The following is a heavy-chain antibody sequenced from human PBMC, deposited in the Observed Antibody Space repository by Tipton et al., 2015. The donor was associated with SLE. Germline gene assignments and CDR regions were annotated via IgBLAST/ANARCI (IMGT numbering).Heavy chain of an antibody. V-gene: IGHV4-61*09. CDR1: GASVSRSAYY. J-gene: IGHJ3*02. Sequence: TLSLTCTVSGASVSRSAYYWSWIRQPAGKGLEWIGHISTSGNTNYNPSLKSRVTTSVDTSKQQFSLRLTSVTAADTAMYYCTRAVGTDTTMISDIWGQGTMVSVSS. CDR2: ISTSGNT. CDR3: TRAVGTDTTMISDI. D-gene: IGHD3-22*01.